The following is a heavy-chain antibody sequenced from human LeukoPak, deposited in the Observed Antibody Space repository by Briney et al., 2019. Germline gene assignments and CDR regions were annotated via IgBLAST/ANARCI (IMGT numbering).Heavy chain of an antibody. Sequence: PSETLSLTCSVSGGSISSINYYWDWIRQPPGQGLEWIGSIYYSGSTYYNPSLKSRVTISVDTSKNQFALKMSSVTAADTAVYYCARTSGRGTIDPGTSGYITFWGQGSLVTVSS. CDR2: IYYSGST. V-gene: IGHV4-39*01. D-gene: IGHD3-22*01. CDR3: ARTSGRGTIDPGTSGYITF. J-gene: IGHJ4*02. CDR1: GGSISSINYY.